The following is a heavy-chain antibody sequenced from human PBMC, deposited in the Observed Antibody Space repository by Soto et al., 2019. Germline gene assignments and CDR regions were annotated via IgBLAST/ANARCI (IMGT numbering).Heavy chain of an antibody. D-gene: IGHD6-13*01. CDR3: ARRHSSSWYGLDY. CDR1: GYSISSGYY. J-gene: IGHJ4*02. CDR2: IYHSGST. Sequence: SETLSLTCAVSGYSISSGYYWGWIRQPPGKGLEWIGSIYHSGSTYYNPSLKSRVSISVDTSKNQFSLRLSSVTAADTAMYYCARRHSSSWYGLDYWGQGTLVTVS. V-gene: IGHV4-38-2*01.